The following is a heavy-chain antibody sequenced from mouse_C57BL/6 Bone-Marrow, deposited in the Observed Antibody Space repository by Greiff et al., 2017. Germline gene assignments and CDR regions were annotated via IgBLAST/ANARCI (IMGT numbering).Heavy chain of an antibody. CDR2: IDPSDSYT. V-gene: IGHV1-50*01. CDR1: GYTFTSYW. CDR3: ARAGCPRCFDV. Sequence: QVQLQQPGAELVKPGASVKLSCKASGYTFTSYWLQWVKQRPGQGLEWIGEIDPSDSYTNYNQKFKGKATLTVDTSYSTAYMQLSSLTSEDSAVYYWARAGCPRCFDVWGTGTTVTVSS. D-gene: IGHD6-1*01. J-gene: IGHJ1*03.